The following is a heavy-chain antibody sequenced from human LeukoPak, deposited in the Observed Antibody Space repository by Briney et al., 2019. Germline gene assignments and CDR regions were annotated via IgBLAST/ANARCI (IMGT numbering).Heavy chain of an antibody. CDR2: FDPEDGET. Sequence: ASVKVSCKASGYTFTGHYLHWVRQAPGKGLEWMGGFDPEDGETIYAQKFQGRVTMTEDTSTDTAYMELSSLRSEDTAVYYCATDPGIAVAGDYWGQGTLVTVSS. J-gene: IGHJ4*02. CDR1: GYTFTGHY. V-gene: IGHV1-24*01. CDR3: ATDPGIAVAGDY. D-gene: IGHD6-19*01.